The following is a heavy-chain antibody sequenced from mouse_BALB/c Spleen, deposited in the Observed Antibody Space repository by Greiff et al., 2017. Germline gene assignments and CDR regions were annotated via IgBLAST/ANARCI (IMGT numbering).Heavy chain of an antibody. V-gene: IGHV2-9-2*01. Sequence: QVQLKESGPGLVAPSQSLSITCTVSGFSLTSYDISWIRQPPGKGLEWLGVIWTGGGTNYNSAFMSRLSISKDNSKSQVFLKMNSLQTDDTAIYYCVRDLHDGSSYGFAYWGQGTLVTVSA. J-gene: IGHJ3*01. CDR1: GFSLTSYD. CDR3: VRDLHDGSSYGFAY. D-gene: IGHD1-1*01. CDR2: IWTGGGT.